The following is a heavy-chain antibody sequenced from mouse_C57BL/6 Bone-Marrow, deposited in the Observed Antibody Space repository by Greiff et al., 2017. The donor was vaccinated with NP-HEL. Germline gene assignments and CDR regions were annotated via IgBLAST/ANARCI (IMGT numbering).Heavy chain of an antibody. CDR3: ARARLLQAMDY. D-gene: IGHD2-3*01. CDR1: GYTFTDYY. V-gene: IGHV1-76*01. Sequence: QVQLQQSGAELVRPGASVKLSCKASGYTFTDYYINWVKQRPGQGLEWIARIYPGSGNTYYNEKFKGKATLTAEKSSSTAYMQLSSLTSEDSAVYFCARARLLQAMDYWGQGTSVTVSS. CDR2: IYPGSGNT. J-gene: IGHJ4*01.